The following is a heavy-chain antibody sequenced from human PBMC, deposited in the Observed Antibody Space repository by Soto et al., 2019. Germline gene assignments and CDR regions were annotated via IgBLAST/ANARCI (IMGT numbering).Heavy chain of an antibody. CDR3: AKTLLSTSWYGLHDY. CDR2: ISGSGGRT. V-gene: IGHV3-23*01. Sequence: GGSLRLSCAASEFTFSSYAMSWVRQAPNKGLEWVSTISGSGGRTYYADSAKGRFTISRDNSRNTLHLQMNSLRVEDTAVYYCAKTLLSTSWYGLHDYVSQGTLVTVSS. CDR1: EFTFSSYA. D-gene: IGHD6-13*01. J-gene: IGHJ4*02.